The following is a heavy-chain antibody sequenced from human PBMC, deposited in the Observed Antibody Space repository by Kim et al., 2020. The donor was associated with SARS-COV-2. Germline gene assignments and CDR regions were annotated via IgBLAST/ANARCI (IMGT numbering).Heavy chain of an antibody. CDR2: ISWNSGSI. J-gene: IGHJ4*02. CDR3: AKAPELLGGGGFDY. V-gene: IGHV3-9*01. CDR1: EFTFDDYA. D-gene: IGHD1-26*01. Sequence: GGSLRLSCAASEFTFDDYAMHWVRQAPGKGLEWVSGISWNSGSIGYADSVKGRFTISRDNAKNSLYLQMNSLRAEDTALYYCAKAPELLGGGGFDYWGQGTLVTVSS.